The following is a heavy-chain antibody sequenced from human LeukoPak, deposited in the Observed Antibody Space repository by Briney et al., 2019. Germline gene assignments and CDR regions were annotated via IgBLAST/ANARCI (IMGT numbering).Heavy chain of an antibody. CDR1: GGSFSGYY. V-gene: IGHV4-34*01. CDR3: ARVKVRWLHTY. D-gene: IGHD5-18*01. CDR2: INHSGST. J-gene: IGHJ4*02. Sequence: SETPSLTCAVYGGSFSGYYWSWIRQPPGKGLEWIGEINHSGSTNYNPSLKSRVTISVDTSKNQFSLKLSSVTAADTAVYYCARVKVRWLHTYWGQGTLVTVSS.